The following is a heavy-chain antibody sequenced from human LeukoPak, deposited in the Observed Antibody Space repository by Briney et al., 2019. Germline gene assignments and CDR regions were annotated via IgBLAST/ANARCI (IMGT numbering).Heavy chain of an antibody. CDR2: IYTSGST. CDR3: ARTTLSYSTTTGKFDP. CDR1: GGSISSYY. Sequence: SETLSLTCTVSGGSISSYYWSWIRQPAGKGLEWIGRIYTSGSTNYNPSLKSRVTMSVDTSKNQFSLKLRSVTAADTAVYYCARTTLSYSTTTGKFDPWGQGTLATVSS. V-gene: IGHV4-4*07. J-gene: IGHJ5*02. D-gene: IGHD5/OR15-5a*01.